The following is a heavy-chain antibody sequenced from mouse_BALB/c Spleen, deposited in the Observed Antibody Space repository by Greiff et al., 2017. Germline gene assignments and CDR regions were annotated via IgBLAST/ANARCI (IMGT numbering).Heavy chain of an antibody. D-gene: IGHD2-10*01. Sequence: VKLVESGPSLVQPSQSLSITCTVSGFSLTSYGVHWVRQSPGKGLEWLGVIWRGGSTDYNAAFMSRLSITKDNSKSQVFFKMNSLQADDTAIYYCAKAYYGPYYYAMDYWGQGTSVTVSS. V-gene: IGHV2-5-1*01. J-gene: IGHJ4*01. CDR1: GFSLTSYG. CDR3: AKAYYGPYYYAMDY. CDR2: IWRGGST.